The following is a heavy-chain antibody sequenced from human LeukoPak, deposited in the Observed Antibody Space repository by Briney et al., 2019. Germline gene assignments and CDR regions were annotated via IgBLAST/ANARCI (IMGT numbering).Heavy chain of an antibody. Sequence: GESLILSCAASGFTFSDYYMHWVRQAPGKGLVWVSRISSDGSSTTYADSVKGRFTISRDNANNTLYLQMNSLRAEDTAVYYCARKLRGVSGMDVWGKGTTVTVSS. D-gene: IGHD3-10*01. V-gene: IGHV3-74*01. CDR2: ISSDGSST. CDR3: ARKLRGVSGMDV. J-gene: IGHJ6*04. CDR1: GFTFSDYY.